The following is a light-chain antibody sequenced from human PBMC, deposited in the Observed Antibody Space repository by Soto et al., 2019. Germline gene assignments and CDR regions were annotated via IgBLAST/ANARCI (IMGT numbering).Light chain of an antibody. J-gene: IGKJ2*01. CDR3: QQSYSTLL. V-gene: IGKV1-39*01. Sequence: DIQMTQSPSSLSAPLGGRVTITCRASQSISSYLNWYQQKPGKAPKLLIYAASSLQSGVPSRFSGSGSGTDFTLTISSLQPEDFATYYCQQSYSTLLFGQGTK. CDR2: AAS. CDR1: QSISSY.